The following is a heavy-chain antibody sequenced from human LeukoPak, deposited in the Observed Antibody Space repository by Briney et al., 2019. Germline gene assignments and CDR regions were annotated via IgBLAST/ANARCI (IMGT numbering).Heavy chain of an antibody. J-gene: IGHJ4*02. V-gene: IGHV3-64*01. CDR3: AGASPDGFYDY. CDR1: GVSFSSSA. CDR2: ITNNGVYT. D-gene: IGHD3-22*01. Sequence: PGGSLRLSCAASGVSFSSSAMHWVRQAPAKGLEYVSAITNNGVYTYYANSVKGRFTISRDNSKNTLYLQMGSLRTEDTAVYYCAGASPDGFYDYWGQGTLVTVSS.